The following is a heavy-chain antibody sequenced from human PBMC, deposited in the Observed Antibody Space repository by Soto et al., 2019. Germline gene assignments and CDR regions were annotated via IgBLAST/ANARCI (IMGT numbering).Heavy chain of an antibody. J-gene: IGHJ4*02. V-gene: IGHV1-18*01. D-gene: IGHD4-17*01. CDR3: ASAQEYGDSYYFDY. CDR1: GYTFTSYG. Sequence: SVKVSCKASGYTFTSYGISWVRQAPGQGLEWMGWISAYNGNTNYAQKLQGRVTMTTDTSTSTAYMELRSLRSDDTAVYYCASAQEYGDSYYFDYWGQGTLVTASS. CDR2: ISAYNGNT.